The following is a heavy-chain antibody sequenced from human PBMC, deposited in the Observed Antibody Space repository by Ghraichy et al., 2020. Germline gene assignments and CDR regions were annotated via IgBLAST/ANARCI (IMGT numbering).Heavy chain of an antibody. J-gene: IGHJ3*02. CDR3: ERGDIAMPDPLDI. V-gene: IGHV3-74*01. D-gene: IGHD2-2*01. CDR1: GFTFSSYW. CDR2: INSDGSSI. Sequence: GGSLRLSCAASGFTFSSYWMHWVRQAPGKGLVWVSRINSDGSSISYADSVKGRFTISRDNAKKTLYLQMNSLRAEDTALYYCERGDIAMPDPLDIWGQGTMVTVSS.